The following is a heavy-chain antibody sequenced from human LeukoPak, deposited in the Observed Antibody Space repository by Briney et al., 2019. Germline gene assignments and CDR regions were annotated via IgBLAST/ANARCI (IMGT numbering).Heavy chain of an antibody. J-gene: IGHJ4*02. D-gene: IGHD3-16*01. CDR3: ARQTAWAGYLTFDY. CDR1: GFTVRSNY. Sequence: PGGSLRLSCAASGFTVRSNYMSWVRQAPGKGLEWVSVIYSGGSTYYADSVKGRFTISRDNSKNTLYLQMNSLRAEDTAVYYCARQTAWAGYLTFDYWGQGTLVTVSS. V-gene: IGHV3-66*02. CDR2: IYSGGST.